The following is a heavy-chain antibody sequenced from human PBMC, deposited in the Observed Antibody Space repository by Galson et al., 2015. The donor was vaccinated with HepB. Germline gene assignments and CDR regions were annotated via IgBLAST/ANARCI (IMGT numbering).Heavy chain of an antibody. V-gene: IGHV5-51*01. J-gene: IGHJ5*01. CDR2: IDPNDSDI. CDR1: GYSFTNYW. CDR3: ARPSHDGSGGYWDPFAS. D-gene: IGHD3-10*01. Sequence: QSGAEVKKPGESLKISCKGSGYSFTNYWIGWVRQMPGKGLEWMGIIDPNDSDIRYSPSFQGQVTISADKSISTAYLQWSSLKASDTAMYYCARPSHDGSGGYWDPFASWGQGTLVTVSS.